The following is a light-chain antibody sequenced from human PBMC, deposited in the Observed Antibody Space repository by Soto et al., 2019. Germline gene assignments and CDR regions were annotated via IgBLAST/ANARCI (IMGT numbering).Light chain of an antibody. V-gene: IGLV5-37*01. Sequence: QAVVTQPPSSSASPGESARLICTLPSDINVGSYNIYWYQQKPGSPPRSLLYYYSDSDKGQGSGVPSRFSGSKDASANTGILLNSGLQSEDEADYYCMIWPSNAPVVFSGGTKLTVL. CDR2: YYSDSDK. CDR3: MIWPSNAPVV. J-gene: IGLJ2*01. CDR1: SDINVGSYN.